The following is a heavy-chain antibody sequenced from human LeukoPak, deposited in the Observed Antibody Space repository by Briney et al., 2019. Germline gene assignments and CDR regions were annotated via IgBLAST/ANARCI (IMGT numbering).Heavy chain of an antibody. V-gene: IGHV3-23*01. CDR1: GFTFNSYA. Sequence: GGSLRLSCAASGFTFNSYAMNWVRQAPGKGLEWVSVISGSGGSTYYADSVKGRFTISRDNSKNTLYLQMSSLRAEDTALYYCAKDRRESSGLGAFDIWGQGTLVTVSS. CDR2: ISGSGGST. J-gene: IGHJ3*02. CDR3: AKDRRESSGLGAFDI. D-gene: IGHD6-19*01.